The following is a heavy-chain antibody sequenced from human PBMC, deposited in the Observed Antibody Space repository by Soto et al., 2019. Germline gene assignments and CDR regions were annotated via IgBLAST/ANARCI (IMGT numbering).Heavy chain of an antibody. J-gene: IGHJ5*02. CDR3: VRVVAIPGYPGS. CDR1: GGTFSSYA. V-gene: IGHV1-69*12. Sequence: QVQLVQSGAGVRQPASSVKVSCKTSGGTFSSYAISWVRQAPGQGLEWMGGIVPIVDTATYAQKVQGRVTITADESTSTAYMKLSRLRSDDTAVYDCVRVVAIPGYPGSWGQGTLVTVSS. D-gene: IGHD5-12*01. CDR2: IVPIVDTA.